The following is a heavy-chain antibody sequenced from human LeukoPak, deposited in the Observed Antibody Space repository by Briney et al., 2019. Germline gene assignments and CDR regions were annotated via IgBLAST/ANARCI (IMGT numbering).Heavy chain of an antibody. CDR1: GFTFSTYR. D-gene: IGHD3-10*01. Sequence: GGSLRLSCAASGFTFSTYRMNWVRQAPGKGLEWVSYLSSSSGTIYYADSVKGRFTISRDNAKNSLYLQMNSLRGEDTAVYYCARAFRSGSYYFDYWGQGTLVTVSS. J-gene: IGHJ4*02. CDR2: LSSSSGTI. V-gene: IGHV3-48*01. CDR3: ARAFRSGSYYFDY.